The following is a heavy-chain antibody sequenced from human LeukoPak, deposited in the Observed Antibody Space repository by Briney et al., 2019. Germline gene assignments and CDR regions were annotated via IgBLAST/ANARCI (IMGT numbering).Heavy chain of an antibody. D-gene: IGHD1-26*01. V-gene: IGHV3-33*01. CDR3: ARFGWELRNPRSYYYYYMDV. CDR2: IWYDGSIK. CDR1: GFTFSSYG. Sequence: GGSLRLSCAASGFTFSSYGMLWVRHIPGKGLEWVAVIWYDGSIKYYSDPVKGRFTVSRDNSKNTLYLQMSSLRPEDTAVYYCARFGWELRNPRSYYYYYMDVWGKGTTVTASS. J-gene: IGHJ6*03.